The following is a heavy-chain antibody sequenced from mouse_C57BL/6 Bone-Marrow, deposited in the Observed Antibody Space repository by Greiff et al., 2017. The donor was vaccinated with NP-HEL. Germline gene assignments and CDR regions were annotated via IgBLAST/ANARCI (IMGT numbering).Heavy chain of an antibody. CDR3: ARRGYSNPAWFAY. CDR1: GYTFTSYG. Sequence: VQGVESGAELARPGASVKLSCKASGYTFTSYGISWVKQRTGQGLEWIGEIYPRSGNTYYNEKFKGKATLTADKSSSTAYMELRSLTSEDSAVYFCARRGYSNPAWFAYWGQGTLVTVSA. CDR2: IYPRSGNT. V-gene: IGHV1-81*01. J-gene: IGHJ3*01. D-gene: IGHD2-5*01.